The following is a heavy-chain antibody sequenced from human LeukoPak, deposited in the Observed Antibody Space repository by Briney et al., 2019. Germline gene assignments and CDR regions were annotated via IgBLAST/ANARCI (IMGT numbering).Heavy chain of an antibody. V-gene: IGHV3-23*01. Sequence: PGGSLRLSCAASGLIFDDYGMSWVRQAPGKGLEWASAISGSGVTTYYADSVKGRFTISRDNSKRTLYLQMNSLRAEDTAVYYCSKWKAIVLVPAARSPIDYWGQGTLVTVSS. CDR1: GLIFDDYG. CDR2: ISGSGVTT. J-gene: IGHJ4*02. CDR3: SKWKAIVLVPAARSPIDY. D-gene: IGHD2-2*01.